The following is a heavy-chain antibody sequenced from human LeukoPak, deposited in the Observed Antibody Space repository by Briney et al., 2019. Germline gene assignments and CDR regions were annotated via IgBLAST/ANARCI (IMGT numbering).Heavy chain of an antibody. CDR1: GFTFSDHY. CDR3: AREPHNYYDSSGYYNYFDY. D-gene: IGHD3-22*01. V-gene: IGHV3-23*01. CDR2: ISGTGGST. J-gene: IGHJ4*02. Sequence: PGGSLRLSCAASGFTFSDHYMDWVRQAPGKGLEWVSAISGTGGSTYYADSVKGRFTISRDNSKNTLYLQMNTLRAEDTAVYYCAREPHNYYDSSGYYNYFDYWGQGTLVTVSS.